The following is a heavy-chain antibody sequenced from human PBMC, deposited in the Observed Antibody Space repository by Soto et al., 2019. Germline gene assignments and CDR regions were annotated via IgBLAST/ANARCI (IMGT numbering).Heavy chain of an antibody. D-gene: IGHD3-10*01. Sequence: QVQLVESGGGVVQPGTSLRLSCAASGFTFSSHAMHWVRQAPGKGLEWVALISYDGGNKDYTDSVKGRFTISRDDSMDALYLHMNSLRSEDTAVYYCARACQYYGSGSYSDFDYWGQGTLVTVSS. CDR2: ISYDGGNK. CDR1: GFTFSSHA. V-gene: IGHV3-30-3*01. J-gene: IGHJ4*02. CDR3: ARACQYYGSGSYSDFDY.